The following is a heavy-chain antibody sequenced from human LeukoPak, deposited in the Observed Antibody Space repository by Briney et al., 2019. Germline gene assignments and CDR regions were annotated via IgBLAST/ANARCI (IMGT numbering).Heavy chain of an antibody. Sequence: PGGSLRLSCAASGFTFSTYNMNWVRQAPGKGLEWVSSISGSSSYIYYADSVKGRFTISRDNARNSLYLQMNSLRAEDTAVYYCARVVVPAAIRFDPWGQGTLVTVSS. CDR3: ARVVVPAAIRFDP. CDR2: ISGSSSYI. D-gene: IGHD2-2*01. J-gene: IGHJ5*02. CDR1: GFTFSTYN. V-gene: IGHV3-21*01.